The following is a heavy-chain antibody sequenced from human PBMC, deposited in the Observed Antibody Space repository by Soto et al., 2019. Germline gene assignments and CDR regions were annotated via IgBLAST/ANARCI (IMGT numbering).Heavy chain of an antibody. V-gene: IGHV4-38-2*01. D-gene: IGHD4-17*01. J-gene: IGHJ4*02. CDR3: ARGRTTVVTFFYY. CDR1: CDYISSGYH. Sequence: SLTCAVSCDYISSGYHWAWIRQPPGKGLECVASIYHSVTTYYNPSLTSRVTISVDPSKNKVSLYLTSVTAAGSAVYYCARGRTTVVTFFYYWGQGTLVTVS. CDR2: IYHSVTT.